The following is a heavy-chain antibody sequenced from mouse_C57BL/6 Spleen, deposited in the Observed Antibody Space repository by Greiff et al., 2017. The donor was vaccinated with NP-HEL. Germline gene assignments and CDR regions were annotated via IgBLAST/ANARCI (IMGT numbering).Heavy chain of an antibody. D-gene: IGHD1-1*01. V-gene: IGHV1-64*01. CDR2: IHPNSGST. J-gene: IGHJ3*01. Sequence: QVHVKQPGAELVKPGASVKLSCKASGYTFTSYWMHWVKQRPGQGLEWIGMIHPNSGSTNYNEKFKSKATLTVDKSSSTAYMQLSSLTSEDSAVYYCARYYYGRGGFAYWGQGTLVTVSA. CDR1: GYTFTSYW. CDR3: ARYYYGRGGFAY.